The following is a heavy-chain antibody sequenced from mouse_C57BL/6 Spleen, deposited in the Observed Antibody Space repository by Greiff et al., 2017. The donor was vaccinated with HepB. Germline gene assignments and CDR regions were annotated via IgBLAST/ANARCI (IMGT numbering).Heavy chain of an antibody. CDR2: IYWDDDK. J-gene: IGHJ4*01. CDR3: ARRENWDDYAMDY. D-gene: IGHD4-1*01. CDR1: GFSLSTSGMG. V-gene: IGHV8-12*01. Sequence: QVTLKESGPGILQSSQTLSLTCSFSGFSLSTSGMGVSWIRQPSGKGLEWLAHIYWDDDKRYNPYLKSRLTISKDTSRNQVFLKITSVDTADTATYYCARRENWDDYAMDYWGQGTSVTVSS.